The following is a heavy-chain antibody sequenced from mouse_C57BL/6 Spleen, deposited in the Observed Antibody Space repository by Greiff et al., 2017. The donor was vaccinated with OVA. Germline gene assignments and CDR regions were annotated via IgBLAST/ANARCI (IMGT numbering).Heavy chain of an antibody. Sequence: VQLVESGAELVKPGASVKISCKASGYAFSSYWMNWVKQRPGKGLEWIGQIYPGDGDTNYNGKFKGKATLTADKSSSTAYMQLSSLTSEDSAVYFCARSRVTTVVATQYYYAMDYWGQGTSVTVSS. J-gene: IGHJ4*01. CDR3: ARSRVTTVVATQYYYAMDY. V-gene: IGHV1-80*01. CDR2: IYPGDGDT. D-gene: IGHD1-1*01. CDR1: GYAFSSYW.